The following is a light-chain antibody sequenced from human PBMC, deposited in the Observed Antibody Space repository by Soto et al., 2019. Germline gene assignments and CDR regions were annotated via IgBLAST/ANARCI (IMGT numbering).Light chain of an antibody. V-gene: IGKV1-27*01. Sequence: EIQMTQSPSTLSASVVDIFNMTWLASQSISSWLAWYQQKPGKVPKLLIYAASTLQSGVPSRFSGSGSGTDFTLTISSLQPEDVATYYCQKYNSAPFTFGQGTRLEIK. J-gene: IGKJ5*01. CDR2: AAS. CDR3: QKYNSAPFT. CDR1: QSISSW.